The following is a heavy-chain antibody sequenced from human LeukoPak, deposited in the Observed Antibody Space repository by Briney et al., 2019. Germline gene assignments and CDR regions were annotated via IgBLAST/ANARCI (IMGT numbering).Heavy chain of an antibody. Sequence: ASVKVSCKASGYTFTSYDINWVRQATGQGLEWMGWMNPNSGNTGYAQKFQGRVTITRNTSISTAYMELSSLRSEDTAAYYCARGGRDGYNYGDYFDYWGQGTLVTVSS. CDR1: GYTFTSYD. CDR3: ARGGRDGYNYGDYFDY. V-gene: IGHV1-8*03. CDR2: MNPNSGNT. J-gene: IGHJ4*02. D-gene: IGHD5-24*01.